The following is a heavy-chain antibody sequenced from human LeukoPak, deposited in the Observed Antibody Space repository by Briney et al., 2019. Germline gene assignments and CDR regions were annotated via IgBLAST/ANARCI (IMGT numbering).Heavy chain of an antibody. V-gene: IGHV1-2*02. Sequence: GASVKVSCKASGYTFTAHYLQWVRQAPGQGLEWMGLINPKTGGTNYAQKFQGRVTMTTDTSISTAYMELSSLTSEDTAVYYCARKGASDYWGQGTLVTVSS. CDR1: GYTFTAHY. CDR3: ARKGASDY. CDR2: INPKTGGT. J-gene: IGHJ4*02.